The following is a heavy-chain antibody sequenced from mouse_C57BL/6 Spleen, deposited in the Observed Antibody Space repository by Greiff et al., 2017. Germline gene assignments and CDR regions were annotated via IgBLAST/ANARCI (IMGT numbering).Heavy chain of an antibody. CDR2: ISRGSSTI. CDR3: ARPGYYGSSYGYFDV. D-gene: IGHD1-1*01. V-gene: IGHV5-17*01. CDR1: GFTFSDYG. J-gene: IGHJ1*03. Sequence: EVNVVESGGGLVKPGGSLKLSCAASGFTFSDYGMHWVRQAPEKGLEWVAYISRGSSTIYYADTVKGRFTISRDNAKNTLFLQMTSLRSEDTAMYYCARPGYYGSSYGYFDVWGTGTTVTVSS.